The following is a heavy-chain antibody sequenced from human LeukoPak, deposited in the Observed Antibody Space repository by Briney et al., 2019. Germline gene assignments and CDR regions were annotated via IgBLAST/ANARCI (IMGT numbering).Heavy chain of an antibody. J-gene: IGHJ4*02. CDR2: MNPDSGNT. CDR3: ARDTMVRGAVDY. V-gene: IGHV1-8*01. D-gene: IGHD3-10*01. Sequence: ASVKVSCKASEYTFTSYDINWVRQATGQGLEWMGWMNPDSGNTGYAQKFQGRVTMTRNTSINTAYMELSSLRSEDTAVYYCARDTMVRGAVDYWGQGTLVTVSS. CDR1: EYTFTSYD.